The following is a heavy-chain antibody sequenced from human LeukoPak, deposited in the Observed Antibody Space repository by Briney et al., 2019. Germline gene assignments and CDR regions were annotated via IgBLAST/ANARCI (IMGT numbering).Heavy chain of an antibody. CDR2: IRQDGSEK. CDR1: GFTLSNYA. J-gene: IGHJ4*02. D-gene: IGHD2-21*01. Sequence: GGSLRLSCAASGFTLSNYAMTWVRQAPGKGLEWVANIRQDGSEKYYVDSVKGRFTISRDNAKNSLYLQMNSLRAEDTAVYYCARRRAGIPIDYWGQGTLVTVSS. CDR3: ARRRAGIPIDY. V-gene: IGHV3-7*01.